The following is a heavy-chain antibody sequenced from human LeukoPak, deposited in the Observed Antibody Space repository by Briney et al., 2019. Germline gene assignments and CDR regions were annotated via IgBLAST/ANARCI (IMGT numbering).Heavy chain of an antibody. V-gene: IGHV1-69*13. CDR1: GYTFTSYG. CDR3: ARGRGTMVRGVIINPGAFDI. D-gene: IGHD3-10*01. Sequence: GASVKVSCKASGYTFTSYGISWVRQAPGQGLEWMGGIIPIFGTANYAQKFQGRVTVTADESTSTAYLELSSLRSENRAAYYCARGRGTMVRGVIINPGAFDIWGQGTMVTVSS. CDR2: IIPIFGTA. J-gene: IGHJ3*02.